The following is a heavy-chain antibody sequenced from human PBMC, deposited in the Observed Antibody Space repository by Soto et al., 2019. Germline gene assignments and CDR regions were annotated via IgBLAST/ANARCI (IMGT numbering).Heavy chain of an antibody. Sequence: PGGSLRLSCAASGFTFSSYWMHWVRQAPGKGLVWVAVISYDGSNKYYADSVKGRFTISRDNSKNTLYLQMNSLRAEDTAVYYCAKDLITVAGTIPFDYWGQGTLVTAPQ. J-gene: IGHJ4*02. CDR1: GFTFSSYW. D-gene: IGHD6-19*01. V-gene: IGHV3-30*18. CDR2: ISYDGSNK. CDR3: AKDLITVAGTIPFDY.